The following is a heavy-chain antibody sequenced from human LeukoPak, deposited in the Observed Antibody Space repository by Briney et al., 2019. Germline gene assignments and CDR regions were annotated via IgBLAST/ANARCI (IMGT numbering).Heavy chain of an antibody. CDR3: AKEIDGYYYGMDV. Sequence: GGSLRPSCAASGFTFSSYSMNWVRQAPGKGLEWVSSISSSSYIYYADSVKGRFTISRDNAKNSLYLQMNSLRAEDTAVYYCAKEIDGYYYGMDVWGQGTTVTVSS. CDR2: ISSSSYI. D-gene: IGHD2/OR15-2a*01. CDR1: GFTFSSYS. V-gene: IGHV3-21*01. J-gene: IGHJ6*02.